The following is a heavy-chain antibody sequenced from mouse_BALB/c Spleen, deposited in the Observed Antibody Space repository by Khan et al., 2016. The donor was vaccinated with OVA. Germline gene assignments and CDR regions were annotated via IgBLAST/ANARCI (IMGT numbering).Heavy chain of an antibody. J-gene: IGHJ3*01. CDR2: IWSGGST. V-gene: IGHV2-2*02. D-gene: IGHD2-4*01. CDR3: ARNYDYDEGLAY. CDR1: GFSLTTYG. Sequence: QVQLKQSGPGLVRPSQSLSITCTVSGFSLTTYGVHWVRQPPGKGLEWLGVIWSGGSTDYSAAFISRLSISKDNSKSQVFFKMISLQPNDTAIYYCARNYDYDEGLAYWGQGTLVTVSA.